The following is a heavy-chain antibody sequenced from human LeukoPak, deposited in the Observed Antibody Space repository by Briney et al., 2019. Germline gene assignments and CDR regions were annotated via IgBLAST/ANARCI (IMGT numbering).Heavy chain of an antibody. J-gene: IGHJ4*02. CDR2: IIPIFGTA. CDR1: VGTFSSYA. Sequence: SVKVSCKASVGTFSSYAISWVRQAPGQGLEWMGGIIPIFGTANYAQKFQGRVTITADESTSTAYMELSSLRSEDTAVYYCAREYCSTTRCYMADYWGQGTLVTVSS. CDR3: AREYCSTTRCYMADY. D-gene: IGHD2-2*01. V-gene: IGHV1-69*13.